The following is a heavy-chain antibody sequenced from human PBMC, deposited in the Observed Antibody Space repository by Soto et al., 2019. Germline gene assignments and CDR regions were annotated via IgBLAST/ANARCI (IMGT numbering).Heavy chain of an antibody. CDR3: ARDTHMKSKWELRGSDYGMDV. CDR1: GGTFSSYA. V-gene: IGHV1-69*13. Sequence: GASVKVSCKASGGTFSSYAISWVRQAPGQGLEWMGGIIPIFGTANYAQKFQGRVTITADESTSTAYMELSSLRSEDTAVYYCARDTHMKSKWELRGSDYGMDVWGQGTTVTVSS. D-gene: IGHD1-26*01. J-gene: IGHJ6*02. CDR2: IIPIFGTA.